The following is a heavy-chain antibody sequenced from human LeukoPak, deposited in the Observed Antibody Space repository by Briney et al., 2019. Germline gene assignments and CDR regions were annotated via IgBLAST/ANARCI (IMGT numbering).Heavy chain of an antibody. CDR3: ARQPYMLGAYYFDY. J-gene: IGHJ4*02. CDR2: IFYSGHT. CDR1: GGSMGSYY. D-gene: IGHD1-26*01. V-gene: IGHV4-59*08. Sequence: SETLSLTCTVSGGSMGSYYWSWIRQPPGKGLEWFGYIFYSGHTNYNPSLKSRVTLSIDTSKNQFSLKLGSVTAADTAVYYCARQPYMLGAYYFDYWGQGTLVTVSS.